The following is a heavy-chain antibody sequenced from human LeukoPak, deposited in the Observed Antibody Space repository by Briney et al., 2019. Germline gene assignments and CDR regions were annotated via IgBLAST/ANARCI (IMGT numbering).Heavy chain of an antibody. J-gene: IGHJ4*02. CDR3: VASIRRITVAGPSLDY. CDR2: IYSSGST. D-gene: IGHD6-19*01. CDR1: GGSMSSYY. V-gene: IGHV4-4*07. Sequence: PSETLSLTCTVSGGSMSSYYWSWIRQPAGKGLEWIGRIYSSGSTNYNPSLKSRVTMSVDTSKNQFSLKLSSVTAADTAVYYCVASIRRITVAGPSLDYWGQGTLVTVSS.